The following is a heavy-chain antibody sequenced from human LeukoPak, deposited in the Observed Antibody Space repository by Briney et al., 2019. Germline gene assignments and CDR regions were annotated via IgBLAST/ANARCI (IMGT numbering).Heavy chain of an antibody. CDR2: FSAYNGNT. CDR1: GYTFSNYG. CDR3: AGGVGGSSWYFDY. V-gene: IGHV1-18*01. J-gene: IGHJ4*02. D-gene: IGHD6-13*01. Sequence: GASVKVSCKASGYTFSNYGINWVRQAPGQGLEWMGWFSAYNGNTNYAPNLQGRVTMTTDTSTSTAYMELTSLRSEDTAVYYCAGGVGGSSWYFDYWGQGSLVIVSS.